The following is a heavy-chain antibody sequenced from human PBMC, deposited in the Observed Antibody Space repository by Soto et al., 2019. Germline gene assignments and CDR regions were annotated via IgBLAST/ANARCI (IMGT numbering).Heavy chain of an antibody. Sequence: SETLSLTCAVSGYSISSGYYWGWIRQPPGKGLEWIGSIFHSGSTYYNPSLKSRVTISVDTSKNQFSLKLSSVTAADTAVYYCARVATMIAFDYWGQGTLVTVSS. J-gene: IGHJ4*02. D-gene: IGHD3-22*01. CDR1: GYSISSGYY. V-gene: IGHV4-38-2*01. CDR3: ARVATMIAFDY. CDR2: IFHSGST.